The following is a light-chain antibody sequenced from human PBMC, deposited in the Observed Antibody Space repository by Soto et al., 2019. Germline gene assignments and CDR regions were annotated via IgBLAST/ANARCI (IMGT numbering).Light chain of an antibody. Sequence: EIVLTQSPGTLSLSPGERATLSCRASQSVSSSYLAWYQQKPGQAPRLLIYGASSRATGIPDRFSGSGSGTHFTLTISRLEPEDFAVYYCQQYGSSRTFGHGTKVEIK. CDR2: GAS. V-gene: IGKV3-20*01. CDR1: QSVSSSY. CDR3: QQYGSSRT. J-gene: IGKJ1*01.